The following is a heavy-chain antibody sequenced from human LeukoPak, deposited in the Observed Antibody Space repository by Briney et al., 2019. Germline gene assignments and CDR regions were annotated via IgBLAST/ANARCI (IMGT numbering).Heavy chain of an antibody. V-gene: IGHV4-61*01. D-gene: IGHD6-19*01. Sequence: SETLSLTCTVSGGSISSSSYYWSWIRQPPGKGLEWIGYIYYSGSTNYNPSLKSRVTISVDTSKNQFSLKLSSVTAADTAVYYCARGVLSSGWYFDYWGQGTLVTVSS. CDR2: IYYSGST. CDR1: GGSISSSSYY. CDR3: ARGVLSSGWYFDY. J-gene: IGHJ4*02.